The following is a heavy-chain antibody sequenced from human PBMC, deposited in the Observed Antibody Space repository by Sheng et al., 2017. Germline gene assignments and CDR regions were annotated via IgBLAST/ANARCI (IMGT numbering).Heavy chain of an antibody. Sequence: EVQLLESGGGLVQPGGSVRLSCAASGFSFSSYAMNWVRQAPGKGLEWVSGISGGGGSTYYADSVKGRFTISRDDSKKTLYMQMNNLRAEDTAVYYCANSIPAHRRLLDHWGQGTLVTISA. J-gene: IGHJ4*02. CDR1: GFSFSSYA. V-gene: IGHV3-23*01. CDR3: ANSIPAHRRLLDH. CDR2: ISGGGGST.